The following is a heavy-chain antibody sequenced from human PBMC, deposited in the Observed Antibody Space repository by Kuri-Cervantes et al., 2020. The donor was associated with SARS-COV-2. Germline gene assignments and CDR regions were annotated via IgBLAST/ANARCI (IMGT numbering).Heavy chain of an antibody. J-gene: IGHJ4*02. V-gene: IGHV3-30*18. CDR2: ISYDGKNK. Sequence: LSLTCAASGFTFSSYAMSWVRQAPGKGLEWVTFISYDGKNKKCMASGKGRFTISRDNSQNTLHLQMKGLRDEDTAIYYCAKDRAGVHDFWGQGTLVTVSS. D-gene: IGHD2-21*01. CDR1: GFTFSSYA. CDR3: AKDRAGVHDF.